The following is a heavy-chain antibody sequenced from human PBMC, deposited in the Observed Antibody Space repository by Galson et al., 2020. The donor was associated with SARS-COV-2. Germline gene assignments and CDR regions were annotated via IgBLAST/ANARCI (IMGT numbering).Heavy chain of an antibody. CDR1: GFTVSSNY. Sequence: GGSLRLSCAASGFTVSSNYMSWVRQAPGKGLEWVSVIYSGGSTYYADSVKGRFTISRDNSKNTLSLQMNSLRAEDTAVYYCARDASDSSGSYDYWGQGALVTVSS. V-gene: IGHV3-53*01. J-gene: IGHJ4*02. CDR2: IYSGGST. D-gene: IGHD3-22*01. CDR3: ARDASDSSGSYDY.